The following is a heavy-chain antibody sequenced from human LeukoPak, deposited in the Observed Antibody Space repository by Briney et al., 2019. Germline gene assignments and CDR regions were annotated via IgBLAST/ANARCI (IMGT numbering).Heavy chain of an antibody. CDR2: SKNKDYAYST. J-gene: IGHJ4*02. Sequence: GGSLRLSWAAAAPTFSDQHTDCVRQAPGKGLEWIGRSKNKDYAYSTVYAASVKGRFTFSRDDPKNSLYLQMNSLTTADTAVYYCTRILYYGTRGYYPDFWGQGTLVTVSS. CDR1: APTFSDQH. CDR3: TRILYYGTRGYYPDF. V-gene: IGHV3-72*01. D-gene: IGHD2-8*01.